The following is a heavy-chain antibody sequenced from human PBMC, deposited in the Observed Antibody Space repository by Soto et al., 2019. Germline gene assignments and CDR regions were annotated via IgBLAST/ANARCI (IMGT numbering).Heavy chain of an antibody. J-gene: IGHJ3*02. CDR3: ARDIGNNVDYGDYEHAFDI. V-gene: IGHV1-69*13. Sequence: ASVKVSCKVSGYTLTELSMHWVRQAPGQGLEWMGGIIPIFGTANYAQKFQGRVTITADESTSTAYMELSSLRSEDTAVYYCARDIGNNVDYGDYEHAFDIWGQGTMVTVSS. D-gene: IGHD4-17*01. CDR2: IIPIFGTA. CDR1: GYTLTELS.